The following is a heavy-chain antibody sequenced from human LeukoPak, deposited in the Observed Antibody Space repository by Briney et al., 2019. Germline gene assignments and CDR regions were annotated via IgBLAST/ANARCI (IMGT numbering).Heavy chain of an antibody. CDR3: ARAAATQWELLRYYFDY. CDR1: GFTFSSYE. D-gene: IGHD1-26*01. V-gene: IGHV3-48*03. CDR2: ISSSGSTI. Sequence: RGSLRPSCAASGFTFSSYEMNWVRQAPGKGLEWVSYISSSGSTIYYADSVKGRFTISRDNAKNSLYLQMNSLRAEDTAVYYCARAAATQWELLRYYFDYWGQGTLVTVSS. J-gene: IGHJ4*02.